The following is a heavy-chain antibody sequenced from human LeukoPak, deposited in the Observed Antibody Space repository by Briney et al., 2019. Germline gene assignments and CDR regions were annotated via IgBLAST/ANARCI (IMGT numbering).Heavy chain of an antibody. V-gene: IGHV3-9*01. CDR3: TKDMGGEVSSSDY. J-gene: IGHJ4*02. Sequence: GRSLRLFCAASGFTFDDYAMHWVRQAPGKGLEWVSGISWNSGSVGYADSVKGRFTISRDNAKNSLYLQMNSLRAEDTALYFCTKDMGGEVSSSDYWGQGTLVTVSS. CDR1: GFTFDDYA. D-gene: IGHD6-6*01. CDR2: ISWNSGSV.